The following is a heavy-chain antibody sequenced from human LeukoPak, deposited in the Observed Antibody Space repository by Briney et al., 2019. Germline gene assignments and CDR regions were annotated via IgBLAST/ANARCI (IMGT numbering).Heavy chain of an antibody. CDR2: IYYSGST. J-gene: IGHJ5*02. CDR3: ARTKEQQLAQNWFDP. V-gene: IGHV4-39*01. CDR1: GGSISSSSYY. Sequence: PSETLSLTCTVSGGSISSSSYYWGWIRRPPGKGLEWIGSIYYSGSTYYNPSLKSRVTISVDTSKNQFSLKLNSVTAADTSVYYCARTKEQQLAQNWFDPWGQGTLVTVSS. D-gene: IGHD6-13*01.